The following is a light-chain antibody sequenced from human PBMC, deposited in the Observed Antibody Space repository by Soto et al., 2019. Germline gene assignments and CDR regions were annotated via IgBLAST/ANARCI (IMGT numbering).Light chain of an antibody. Sequence: DIQMTQSPSSLSASLGDRVTITCRASQTIRTYLNWYQQKPGKAPKLVIYVASNFQSGVPSRFSGSGAGTDFTLTITSLQPEDFATYYCQQSYNTPRTFGQGTKLEIK. CDR1: QTIRTY. CDR3: QQSYNTPRT. J-gene: IGKJ2*01. V-gene: IGKV1-39*01. CDR2: VAS.